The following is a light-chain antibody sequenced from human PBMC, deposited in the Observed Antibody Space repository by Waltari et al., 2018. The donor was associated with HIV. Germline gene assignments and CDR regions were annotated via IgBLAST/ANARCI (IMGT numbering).Light chain of an antibody. CDR2: LAS. CDR3: MHGQQTPV. CDR1: QGLLHHNGHNY. Sequence: MIQYPDSLAVSPGEPASISCRSSQGLLHHNGHNYLNWYIQRPGQAPELMIYLASRRASAVPDRIAGSGSGTDFILTISRVEPEAVCVYYCMHGQQTPVFGQGTKVEV. J-gene: IGKJ1*01. V-gene: IGKV2-28*01.